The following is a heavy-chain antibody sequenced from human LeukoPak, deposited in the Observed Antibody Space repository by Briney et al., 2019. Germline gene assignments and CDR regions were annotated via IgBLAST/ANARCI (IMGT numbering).Heavy chain of an antibody. CDR1: GFTFNTYA. CDR3: VKDATPGNSIWDYFDF. Sequence: GGSLRLSCAASGFTFNTYAMSRVRQAPGRGLEWVSGIGGGDDIHYADSVKGRFTVSRDDSKNTLYLQMNSLRAEDTAIYYCVKDATPGNSIWDYFDFWGQGTLVTVSS. J-gene: IGHJ4*02. V-gene: IGHV3-23*01. CDR2: IGGGDDI. D-gene: IGHD1-7*01.